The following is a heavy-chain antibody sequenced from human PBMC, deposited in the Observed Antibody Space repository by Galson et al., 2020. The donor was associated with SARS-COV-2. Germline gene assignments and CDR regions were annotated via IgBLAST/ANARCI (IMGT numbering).Heavy chain of an antibody. CDR1: GFTFSSYA. V-gene: IGHV3-30-3*01. CDR2: ISYDGSNK. CDR3: ARTAAIDYGMDV. D-gene: IGHD2-2*02. Sequence: GESLKISCAASGFTFSSYAMHWVRQAPGKGLEWVAVISYDGSNKYYADSVKGRFTISRDNSKNTLYLQMNSLRAEDTAVYYCARTAAIDYGMDVWGQGTTVTVSS. J-gene: IGHJ6*02.